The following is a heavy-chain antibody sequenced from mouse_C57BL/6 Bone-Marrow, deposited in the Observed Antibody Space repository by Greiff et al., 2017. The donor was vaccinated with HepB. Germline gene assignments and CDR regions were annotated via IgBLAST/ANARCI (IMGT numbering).Heavy chain of an antibody. CDR3: AESYDGYYGFAY. D-gene: IGHD2-3*01. CDR1: GYTFTSYW. CDR2: IHPNSGST. Sequence: VQLQQPGAELVKPGASVKLSCKASGYTFTSYWMHWVKQRPGQGLEWIGMIHPNSGSTNYNEKFKSKATLTVDKSSSTAYMQLSSLTSEDSAVYYCAESYDGYYGFAYWGQGTLVTVSA. J-gene: IGHJ3*01. V-gene: IGHV1-64*01.